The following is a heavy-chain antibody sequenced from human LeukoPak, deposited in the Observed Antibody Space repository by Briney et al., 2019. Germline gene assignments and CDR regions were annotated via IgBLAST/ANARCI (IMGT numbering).Heavy chain of an antibody. D-gene: IGHD6-13*01. V-gene: IGHV3-23*01. J-gene: IGHJ5*02. CDR1: GFTFSSYA. CDR2: ISGSGGST. Sequence: GGSLRLSCAASGFTFSSYAMSWVRQAPGKGLEWVSAISGSGGSTYYADSVKGRFTISRDNSKNTLYLQMNSPRAEDTAVYYCAKGVSSSWYNWFDPWGQGTLVTVSS. CDR3: AKGVSSSWYNWFDP.